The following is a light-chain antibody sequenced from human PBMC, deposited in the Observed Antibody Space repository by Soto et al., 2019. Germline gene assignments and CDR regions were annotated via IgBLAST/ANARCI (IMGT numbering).Light chain of an antibody. Sequence: QSALTQPASVSGSPGQSITISCTGTSSDIATYNYVSWYQQHPGKAPKLMIYEVSNRPSGVSNRFSGSKSGNTASLTISGLQAEDEADYYCCSYTSSSTRVFGGGTKVTVL. V-gene: IGLV2-14*01. CDR2: EVS. CDR1: SSDIATYNY. J-gene: IGLJ2*01. CDR3: CSYTSSSTRV.